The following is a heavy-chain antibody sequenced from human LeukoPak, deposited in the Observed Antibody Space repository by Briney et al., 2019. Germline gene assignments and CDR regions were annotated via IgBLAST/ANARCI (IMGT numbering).Heavy chain of an antibody. J-gene: IGHJ4*02. CDR1: GGSISSYY. Sequence: SETLPLPCTVSGGSISSYYWSWIRQPPGKGLEWIGYIYYSGSTNYNASLTNRVTISVDTSKNHFSLELSSVTAADTAVYYCAREVGYCSGGSCYSYFDYWGQGTLVTVSS. D-gene: IGHD2-15*01. CDR2: IYYSGST. V-gene: IGHV4-59*01. CDR3: AREVGYCSGGSCYSYFDY.